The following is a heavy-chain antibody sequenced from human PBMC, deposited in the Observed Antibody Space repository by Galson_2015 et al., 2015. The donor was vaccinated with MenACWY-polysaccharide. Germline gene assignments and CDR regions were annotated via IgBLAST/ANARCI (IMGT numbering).Heavy chain of an antibody. V-gene: IGHV3-7*03. Sequence: SLRLSCAASGFTFSNYWMSRVRQAPGKGLEWVANIKQDGSEKYYVDSVKGRFTISRDNAKNSLYLQMNSLRTEDTAMYYCASQTWTGYFDYWGQGILVTVSS. CDR2: IKQDGSEK. J-gene: IGHJ4*02. CDR3: ASQTWTGYFDY. CDR1: GFTFSNYW. D-gene: IGHD3-10*01.